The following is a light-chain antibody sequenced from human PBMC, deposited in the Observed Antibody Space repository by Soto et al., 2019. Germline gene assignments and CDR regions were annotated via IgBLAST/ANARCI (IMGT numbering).Light chain of an antibody. Sequence: EVLMSQSALSRPVTLGHPGSISCGSSQILGYSYGNTYLNWFQQRPGQSPRRLIYKVSNRDSGVPDRFSGSGSGTDFTLKISRVEAEDVGVYYCMQGTNWPRTFGQGTKVDIK. CDR2: KVS. CDR1: QILGYSYGNTY. V-gene: IGKV2-30*01. J-gene: IGKJ1*01. CDR3: MQGTNWPRT.